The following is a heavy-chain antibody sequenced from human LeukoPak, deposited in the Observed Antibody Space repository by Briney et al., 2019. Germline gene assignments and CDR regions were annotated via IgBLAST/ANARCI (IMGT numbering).Heavy chain of an antibody. CDR3: ARHSDVIGAI. CDR1: GYTFTHQW. D-gene: IGHD3-10*01. J-gene: IGHJ4*02. Sequence: GESLKLSCTASGYTFTHQWIGWVRQMSGSGLEWMGIIYPRDSDTIYSPSFQGHVTISADTSINTAYLEWSSLEASDTAIYYCARHSDVIGAIWGQGTLVTVSS. CDR2: IYPRDSDT. V-gene: IGHV5-51*01.